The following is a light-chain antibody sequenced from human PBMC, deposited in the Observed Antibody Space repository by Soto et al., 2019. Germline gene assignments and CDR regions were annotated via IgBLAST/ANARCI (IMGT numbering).Light chain of an antibody. CDR2: EDN. J-gene: IGLJ3*02. CDR3: CSYAGSNIFAV. CDR1: SSDIGSYDR. V-gene: IGLV2-23*01. Sequence: QSALTQPASVSGSPGQSITISCTGTSSDIGSYDRVSWYQWHPGKAPKLLIYEDNRRPSEISNRFSGSKSGNTASLTISGLQAEDEADYYCCSYAGSNIFAVFGGGTKLTVL.